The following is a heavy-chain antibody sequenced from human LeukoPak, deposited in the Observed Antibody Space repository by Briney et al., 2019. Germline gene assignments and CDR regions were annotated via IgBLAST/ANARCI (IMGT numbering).Heavy chain of an antibody. D-gene: IGHD3-22*01. J-gene: IGHJ2*01. V-gene: IGHV4-61*02. CDR2: IYTSGST. CDR3: ARDRRYYDSSGYRNYWYFDL. Sequence: SETLSLTCTVSGGSISSGSYYWSWIRQPAGKGLEWIGRIYTSGSTNYNPSLKSQVTISVDTSKNQFSLKLSSVTAADTAVYYCARDRRYYDSSGYRNYWYFDLWGRGTLVTVSS. CDR1: GGSISSGSYY.